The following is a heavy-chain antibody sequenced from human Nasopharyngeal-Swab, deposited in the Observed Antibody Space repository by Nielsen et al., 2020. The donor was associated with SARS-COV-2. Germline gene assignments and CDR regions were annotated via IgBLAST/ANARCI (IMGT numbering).Heavy chain of an antibody. V-gene: IGHV3-21*01. CDR2: ISSSSSYI. CDR3: ARARGSGWYFDL. D-gene: IGHD2-15*01. Sequence: GALKISCAASGFTFSSYSMNWVRQAPGKGLEWVSSISSSSSYIYYADSVKGRFTISRDNAKNSLYLQMNSLRAEDTAVYYCARARGSGWYFDLWGRGTLVTVSS. J-gene: IGHJ2*01. CDR1: GFTFSSYS.